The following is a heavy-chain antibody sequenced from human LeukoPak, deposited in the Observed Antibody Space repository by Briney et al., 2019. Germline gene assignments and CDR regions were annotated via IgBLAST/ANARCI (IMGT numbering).Heavy chain of an antibody. CDR1: GGSISSSSYY. Sequence: PSETLSLTCTVSGGSISSSSYYWNWIRQPPGKGLEWIGYIYYSGSTNYNPSLKSRVTISVDTSKNQFTLKLSSVTAADTAVYYCARRRYGWLPFDFWGQGTLLTVSS. CDR2: IYYSGST. D-gene: IGHD3-16*01. CDR3: ARRRYGWLPFDF. V-gene: IGHV4-61*01. J-gene: IGHJ4*02.